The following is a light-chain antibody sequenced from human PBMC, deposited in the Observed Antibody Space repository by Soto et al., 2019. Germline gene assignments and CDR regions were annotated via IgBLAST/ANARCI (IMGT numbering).Light chain of an antibody. CDR1: QSVSSY. Sequence: DIQMTQSPSSLSASVGDRVTITCRASQSVSSYLNWYQQKPGKAPKLLIYEASSLQSGVPSRFSGSGSGTDFTLTISSLQPEDFATYYCQQSYSARPLTFGGGTKVEIK. CDR2: EAS. CDR3: QQSYSARPLT. V-gene: IGKV1-39*01. J-gene: IGKJ4*01.